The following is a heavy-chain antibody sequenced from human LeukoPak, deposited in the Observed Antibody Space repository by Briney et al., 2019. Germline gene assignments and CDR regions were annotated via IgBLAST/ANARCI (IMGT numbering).Heavy chain of an antibody. V-gene: IGHV5-51*01. CDR3: ARHERDSSGWFGY. CDR1: GYSFTTYW. J-gene: IGHJ4*02. Sequence: GGSLRLSCKGSGYSFTTYWIDWVRQMPGKGLEWMGIIYPGDSDTRYSPSFQGQVTISADKSIGTAYLQWSSLKASDTAMYYCARHERDSSGWFGYWGQGTLVTVSS. D-gene: IGHD6-19*01. CDR2: IYPGDSDT.